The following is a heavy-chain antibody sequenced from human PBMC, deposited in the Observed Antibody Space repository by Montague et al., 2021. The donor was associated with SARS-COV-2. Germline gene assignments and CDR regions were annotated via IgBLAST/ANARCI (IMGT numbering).Heavy chain of an antibody. CDR1: GGSISPYY. V-gene: IGHV4-59*01. D-gene: IGHD3-10*01. Sequence: SETLSLTCTVSGGSISPYYWSWTRQPPGKGLEWIGNIYYTGSTNYNPSLKSRLTISVDTSENQFSLKLSSVTPADMAVYYCARGMHYDGGGGYYFDYWGQGTLVTVSS. CDR2: IYYTGST. CDR3: ARGMHYDGGGGYYFDY. J-gene: IGHJ4*02.